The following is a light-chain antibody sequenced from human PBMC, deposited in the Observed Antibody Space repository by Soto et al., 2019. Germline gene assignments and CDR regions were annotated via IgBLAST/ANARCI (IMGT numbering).Light chain of an antibody. Sequence: EVVMTQSPLSLPVTLGQPASISCRSSQSLAYIDGNTYLSWFQQRPGQSPRRLIYKVSNRESGXPXRXXGSGSGTDFTLKISRVEAEDVGVYYCRQGTRWPPYTFGQGTKLEIK. CDR3: RQGTRWPPYT. J-gene: IGKJ2*01. CDR2: KVS. CDR1: QSLAYIDGNTY. V-gene: IGKV2-30*01.